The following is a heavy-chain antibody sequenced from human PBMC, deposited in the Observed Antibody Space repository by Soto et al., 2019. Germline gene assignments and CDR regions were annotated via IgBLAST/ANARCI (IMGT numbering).Heavy chain of an antibody. CDR2: IYYSGST. J-gene: IGHJ5*02. Sequence: PSETLSLTCTVSGGSISSGDYYWSWIRQPPGKGLEWIGYIYYSGSTYYNPSLKSRVTISVDTSKNQFSLKLSSVTAADTAVYYCARASPTSMVRGVIITNNWFDPWGQGTLVTVSS. D-gene: IGHD3-10*01. CDR3: ARASPTSMVRGVIITNNWFDP. CDR1: GGSISSGDYY. V-gene: IGHV4-30-4*01.